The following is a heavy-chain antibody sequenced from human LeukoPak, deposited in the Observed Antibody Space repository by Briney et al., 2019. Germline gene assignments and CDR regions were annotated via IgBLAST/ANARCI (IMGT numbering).Heavy chain of an antibody. CDR3: ARISATYYDFWSGYYTGGYFDY. CDR2: ISYDGSNK. CDR1: GFIFSNYA. J-gene: IGHJ4*02. V-gene: IGHV3-30*04. D-gene: IGHD3-3*01. Sequence: PGGSLRLSCAASGFIFSNYAMHWVRQAPGKGLEWVAVISYDGSNKYYADSVKGRFTISRDNSKNTLYLQMNSLRAEDTAVYYCARISATYYDFWSGYYTGGYFDYWGQGTLVTVSS.